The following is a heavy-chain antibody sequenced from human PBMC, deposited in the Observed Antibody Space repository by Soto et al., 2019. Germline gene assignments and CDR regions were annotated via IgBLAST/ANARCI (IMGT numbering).Heavy chain of an antibody. CDR2: IFSNDEK. J-gene: IGHJ5*02. CDR3: ASTYSTSWYWFDP. V-gene: IGHV2-26*04. D-gene: IGHD6-13*01. Sequence: QVTVKESGPVLVKPTETLTLTCTVSGFSLSNAGLGVSWIRKPPGNALEWLAHIFSNDEKSYSTSLKSRLTISKDTSKSQVVLTMTNMDPVDTATYYCASTYSTSWYWFDPWGHGTLVTVSS. CDR1: GFSLSNAGLG.